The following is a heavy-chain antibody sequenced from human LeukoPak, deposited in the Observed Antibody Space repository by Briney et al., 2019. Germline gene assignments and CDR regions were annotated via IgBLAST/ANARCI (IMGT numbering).Heavy chain of an antibody. D-gene: IGHD3-10*01. J-gene: IGHJ4*02. CDR1: GGSFSGYY. CDR2: INHSGST. Sequence: SETLSLTYAVYGGSFSGYYWSCISQPPGKGLEWIGEINHSGSTNYNPSLKSRVTISVDTSKNQFSLKLSSVTAADTAVYYCARHGTPLRYGSGNYYKGAPFDYWGQGTLVTVSS. CDR3: ARHGTPLRYGSGNYYKGAPFDY. V-gene: IGHV4-34*01.